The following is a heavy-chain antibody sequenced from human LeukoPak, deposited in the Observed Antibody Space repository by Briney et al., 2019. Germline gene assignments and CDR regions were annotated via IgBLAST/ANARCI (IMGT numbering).Heavy chain of an antibody. Sequence: GGSLRLSCAASEFTFSNAWMSWVRQAPGKGLEWVGRIKSKTDGGTTDYAAPVKGRFTISRDDSKNTLYLQMNSLKTEDTAVYYCAKDLRRYYDSSGYELDYWGQGTLVTVSS. CDR3: AKDLRRYYDSSGYELDY. D-gene: IGHD3-22*01. V-gene: IGHV3-15*01. J-gene: IGHJ4*02. CDR1: EFTFSNAW. CDR2: IKSKTDGGTT.